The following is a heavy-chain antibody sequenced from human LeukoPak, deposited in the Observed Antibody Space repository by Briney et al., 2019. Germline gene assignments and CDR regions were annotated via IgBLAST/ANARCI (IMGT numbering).Heavy chain of an antibody. V-gene: IGHV3-73*01. CDR2: IRSKANHYAT. Sequence: GGSLRLSCAASGFTFSGSAMHWVRQASAKGLEWVGRIRSKANHYATAYAASVKGRFTVSRDDSKNTAYLQMNSLKTEDTAVYYCTLNNWYENGFHPWCQGTLVMVSS. J-gene: IGHJ5*02. CDR3: TLNNWYENGFHP. CDR1: GFTFSGSA. D-gene: IGHD1-1*01.